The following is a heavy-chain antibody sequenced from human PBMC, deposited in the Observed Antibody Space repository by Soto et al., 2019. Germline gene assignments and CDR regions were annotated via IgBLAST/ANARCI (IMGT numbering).Heavy chain of an antibody. D-gene: IGHD2-15*01. J-gene: IGHJ4*02. CDR1: GGSISSGGYS. CDR3: ARSLGVVVAPIDY. CDR2: IYHSGST. Sequence: QLQLQESGSGLVKPSQTLSLTCAVSGGSISSGGYSWSWIRQPPGKGLEWIGYIYHSGSTYYNPSLKSRVTISVDRSKNQFSPKLSSVTAADTAVYYCARSLGVVVAPIDYWGQGTLVTVSS. V-gene: IGHV4-30-2*01.